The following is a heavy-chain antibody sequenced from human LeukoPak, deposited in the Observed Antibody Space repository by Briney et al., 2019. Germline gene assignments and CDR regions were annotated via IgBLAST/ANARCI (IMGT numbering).Heavy chain of an antibody. V-gene: IGHV1-46*01. Sequence: ASVKVSCKASGYTFTSYYMHWVRQAPGQGLEWMGIINPSGGSASYAQKFQGRVTMTRDTSTSTVYMELSGLRSEDMAVYYCARRRWPSGWAFDIWGQGTMVTVSS. D-gene: IGHD5-24*01. CDR1: GYTFTSYY. J-gene: IGHJ3*02. CDR3: ARRRWPSGWAFDI. CDR2: INPSGGSA.